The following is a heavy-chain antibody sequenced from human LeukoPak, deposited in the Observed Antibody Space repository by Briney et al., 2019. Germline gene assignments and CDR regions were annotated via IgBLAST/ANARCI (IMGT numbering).Heavy chain of an antibody. CDR2: IYHSGST. V-gene: IGHV4-4*02. CDR3: ARVGYCSGGSCPPSLNWFDP. CDR1: GGSISSSNW. Sequence: SETLSLTCAVSGGSISSSNWWSWVRQPPGKGLEWIGEIYHSGSTNYNPSLKSRVTISVDKSENQFSLKLSSVTAADTAVYYCARVGYCSGGSCPPSLNWFDPWGQGTLVTVSS. D-gene: IGHD2-15*01. J-gene: IGHJ5*02.